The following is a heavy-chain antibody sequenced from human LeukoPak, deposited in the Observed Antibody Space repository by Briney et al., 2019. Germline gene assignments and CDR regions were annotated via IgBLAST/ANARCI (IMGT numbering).Heavy chain of an antibody. Sequence: PGGSLRLSCAASGFTFSSYAMHWVRQAPGKGLEWVAVISYDGSNKYYADSVKGRFTISRDNSKNTLYLQMNSLRAEDTAVYYCVPQLPTSYWGQGTLVTVSS. CDR3: VPQLPTSY. V-gene: IGHV3-30*04. D-gene: IGHD2-2*01. CDR2: ISYDGSNK. J-gene: IGHJ4*02. CDR1: GFTFSSYA.